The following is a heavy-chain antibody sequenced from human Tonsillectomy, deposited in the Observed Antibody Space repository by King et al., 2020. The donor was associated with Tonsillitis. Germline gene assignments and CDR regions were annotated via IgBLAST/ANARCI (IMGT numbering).Heavy chain of an antibody. Sequence: VQLVESGAEVKKPGASVKVSCKASGYTFTGYYMHWVRQAPGQGLEWMGWINPNSGGTNYAQKFQGRVTMTRDTSISTAYMERSRLRSDDTAVYYCARDLEDYDILTGYYPRGYLDYWGQGTLVTVSS. V-gene: IGHV1-2*02. J-gene: IGHJ4*02. CDR2: INPNSGGT. CDR1: GYTFTGYY. D-gene: IGHD3-9*01. CDR3: ARDLEDYDILTGYYPRGYLDY.